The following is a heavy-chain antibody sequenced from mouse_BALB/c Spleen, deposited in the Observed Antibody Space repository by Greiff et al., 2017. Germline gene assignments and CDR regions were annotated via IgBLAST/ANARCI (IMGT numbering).Heavy chain of an antibody. Sequence: EVKLMESGGGLVQPGGSLRLSCATSGFTFTDYYMSWVRQPPGKALEWLGFIRNKANGYTTEYSASVKGRFTISRDNSQSILYLQMNTLRAEDSATYYCARLYDYYFDYWGQGTTLTVSS. CDR3: ARLYDYYFDY. J-gene: IGHJ2*01. CDR2: IRNKANGYTT. D-gene: IGHD2-3*01. CDR1: GFTFTDYY. V-gene: IGHV7-3*02.